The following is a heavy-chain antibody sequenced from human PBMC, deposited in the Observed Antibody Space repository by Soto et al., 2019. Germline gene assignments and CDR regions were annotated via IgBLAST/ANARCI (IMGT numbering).Heavy chain of an antibody. CDR3: ANYGHYCFEN. CDR1: GFSFSDYW. CDR2: IRPDGNEK. Sequence: GGSLRLSCAASGFSFSDYWMGWVRQAPGKGPEWVANIRPDGNEKYYVESVKGRFTISRDNAEKSLSLQMNSLRAEDTAVYYCANYGHYCFENWGLGTLVTVSS. J-gene: IGHJ4*02. D-gene: IGHD3-10*01. V-gene: IGHV3-7*03.